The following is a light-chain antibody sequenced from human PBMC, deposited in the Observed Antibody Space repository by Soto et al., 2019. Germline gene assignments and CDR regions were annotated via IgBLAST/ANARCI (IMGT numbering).Light chain of an antibody. CDR2: EGS. J-gene: IGLJ2*01. CDR1: SSDVGSYNL. V-gene: IGLV2-23*01. CDR3: YSYAGSSFHVV. Sequence: QSALTQPASVSGSPGQSITISCTGTSSDVGSYNLVSWYQQHPGKAPKLMIYEGSKRPSGVSNRFSGSKSGNTASLTISGLQAEDEADYYCYSYAGSSFHVVFGGGTKLTVL.